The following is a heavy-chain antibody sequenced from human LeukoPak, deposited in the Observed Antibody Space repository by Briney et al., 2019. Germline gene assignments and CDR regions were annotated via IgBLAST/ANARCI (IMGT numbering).Heavy chain of an antibody. CDR1: GGSFSGYY. V-gene: IGHV4-34*01. D-gene: IGHD3-22*01. J-gene: IGHJ4*02. CDR3: ARGRYYDSSGYYGKLDFDY. CDR2: INHSGST. Sequence: SETLSLTCAVYGGSFSGYYWSWIRQPPGKGLEWIGEINHSGSTNYNPSLKSRVTISVDTSKNQFPLKLSSVTAADTAVYYCARGRYYDSSGYYGKLDFDYWGQGTLVTVSS.